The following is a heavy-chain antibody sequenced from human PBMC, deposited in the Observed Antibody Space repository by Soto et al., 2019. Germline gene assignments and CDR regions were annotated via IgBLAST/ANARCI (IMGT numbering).Heavy chain of an antibody. J-gene: IGHJ4*02. Sequence: QVQLVQSGAEVKKPGASVKVSCKASGYTFTSYGISWVRQAPGQGLEWMGWISAYNGNTKYAQKPQGRVTTTTGTSTSTADMEPRSLRSDDTAVYYCGREPNYFDYWGQGTLVTVSS. CDR2: ISAYNGNT. CDR3: GREPNYFDY. CDR1: GYTFTSYG. V-gene: IGHV1-18*01.